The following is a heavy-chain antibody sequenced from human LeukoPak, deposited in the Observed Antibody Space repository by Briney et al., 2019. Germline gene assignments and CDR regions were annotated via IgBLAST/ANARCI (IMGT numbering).Heavy chain of an antibody. J-gene: IGHJ6*02. CDR2: IYYSGST. CDR1: GGSIIGYY. D-gene: IGHD4/OR15-4a*01. Sequence: PSETLSLTCTVSGGSIIGYYLSWIRQPPGKGVELIGSIYYSGSTNYNPSLKSRVTISVETSKNQFSLKLSSVTAADTAVYYCARYANSPYYYYAMDVWGQGTTVTVSS. CDR3: ARYANSPYYYYAMDV. V-gene: IGHV4-59*12.